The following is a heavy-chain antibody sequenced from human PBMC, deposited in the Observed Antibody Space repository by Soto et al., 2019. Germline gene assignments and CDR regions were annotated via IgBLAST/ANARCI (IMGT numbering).Heavy chain of an antibody. Sequence: QVQLVQSGAEVKKPGASMKVSCKASGYTFTSYGISWVRQAPGQGLEWMGWISAYNGNTNYAQKLQGRVTMTTDTSTSTAYMELRSLRSDDTAVYYCASSGPGVVSGSYWYFDLWGRGTLVTVSS. D-gene: IGHD3-3*01. CDR1: GYTFTSYG. V-gene: IGHV1-18*01. CDR2: ISAYNGNT. CDR3: ASSGPGVVSGSYWYFDL. J-gene: IGHJ2*01.